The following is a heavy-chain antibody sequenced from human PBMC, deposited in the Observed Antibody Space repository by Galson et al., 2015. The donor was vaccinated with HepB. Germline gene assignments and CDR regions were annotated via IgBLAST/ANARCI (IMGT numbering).Heavy chain of an antibody. D-gene: IGHD3-22*01. CDR1: GFTFSSYW. V-gene: IGHV3-7*05. CDR2: IKQDGSEK. Sequence: SLRLSCAASGFTFSSYWMSWVRQAPGKGLEWVANIKQDGSEKYYVDSVKGRFTISRDNAKNSLYLQMNSLRAEDTAVYYCASFRSDSSGFNWFDPWGQGTLVTVSS. J-gene: IGHJ5*02. CDR3: ASFRSDSSGFNWFDP.